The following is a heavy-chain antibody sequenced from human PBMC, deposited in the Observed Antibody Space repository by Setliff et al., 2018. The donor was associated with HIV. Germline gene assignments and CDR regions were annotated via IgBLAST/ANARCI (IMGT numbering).Heavy chain of an antibody. Sequence: GGSLGLSCAASGFIFSAYSMNWVRQAPGKGLEWVSSISSSSSYIYYADSVKGRFSISRDNARDSLYLQMNSLRAEDTAVYYCVRDTTSGWMLTSWGQGTLVTVSS. J-gene: IGHJ4*02. CDR1: GFIFSAYS. CDR2: ISSSSSYI. CDR3: VRDTTSGWMLTS. V-gene: IGHV3-21*01. D-gene: IGHD6-25*01.